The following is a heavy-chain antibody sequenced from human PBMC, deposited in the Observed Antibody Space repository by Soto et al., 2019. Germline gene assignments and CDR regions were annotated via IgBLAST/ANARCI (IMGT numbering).Heavy chain of an antibody. CDR1: GYTFNSEG. Sequence: GASVKVYCKASGYTFNSEGISWVRQAPGQGLEWIGRISAYNGNTNYAQKLRGRVTMTTDTSTSTAYMELRSLRSDDTAVYYCATDAFCRGAPGCPGMDVCGQGTTVTVS. V-gene: IGHV1-18*01. CDR2: ISAYNGNT. D-gene: IGHD2-21*01. J-gene: IGHJ6*02. CDR3: ATDAFCRGAPGCPGMDV.